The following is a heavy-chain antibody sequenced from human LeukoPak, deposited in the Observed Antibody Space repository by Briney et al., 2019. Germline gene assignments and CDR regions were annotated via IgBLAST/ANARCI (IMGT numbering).Heavy chain of an antibody. CDR2: ISSSGSTI. D-gene: IGHD3-10*01. CDR3: ARGKTLFGELDY. V-gene: IGHV3-48*04. CDR1: GFTFSSYG. J-gene: IGHJ4*02. Sequence: PGGSLRLSCAASGFTFSSYGMHWVRQAPGKGLEWVSYISSSGSTIYYADSVKGRFTISRDNAKNSLYLQMNSLRAEDTAVYYCARGKTLFGELDYWGQGTLVTVSS.